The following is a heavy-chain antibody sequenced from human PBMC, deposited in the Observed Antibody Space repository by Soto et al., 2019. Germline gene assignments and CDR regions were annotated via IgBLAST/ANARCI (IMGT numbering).Heavy chain of an antibody. D-gene: IGHD3-3*01. Sequence: GGSLRLSCAASGFTFSSYSMNWVRQAPGKGLEWVSSISSSSSYIYYADSVKGRFTISRDNAKNSLYLQMNSLRAEDTAVYYCARARTEDRFGPPYYFDYWGQGTLVTVSS. V-gene: IGHV3-21*01. CDR1: GFTFSSYS. J-gene: IGHJ4*02. CDR3: ARARTEDRFGPPYYFDY. CDR2: ISSSSSYI.